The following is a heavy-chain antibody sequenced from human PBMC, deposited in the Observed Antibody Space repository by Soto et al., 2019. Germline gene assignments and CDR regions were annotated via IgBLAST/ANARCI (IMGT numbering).Heavy chain of an antibody. J-gene: IGHJ4*02. D-gene: IGHD3-3*02. V-gene: IGHV4-4*07. CDR2: IYTSGST. Sequence: PSETLSLTCTVSGGSISRYYWSWIRQPAGKGLEWIGRIYTSGSTNYNPSLKSRVTMSVDTSKNQFSLKLTSVTAADTAMYYCARVKLAGRGSFHYWGQGTLVTVSS. CDR3: ARVKLAGRGSFHY. CDR1: GGSISRYY.